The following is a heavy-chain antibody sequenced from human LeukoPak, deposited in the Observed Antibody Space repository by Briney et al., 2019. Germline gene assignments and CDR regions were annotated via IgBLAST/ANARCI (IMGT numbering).Heavy chain of an antibody. D-gene: IGHD3-16*01. CDR1: GFTFSSYA. V-gene: IGHV3-23*01. CDR3: AKDTPNEIILITAVWFDP. J-gene: IGHJ5*02. Sequence: QPGGSLRLSCAASGFTFSSYAMSWVRQAPGKGLEWVSAISGSGGSTYYADSVKGRFTISRDNSKNTLYLQMNSLRAEDTAVYYCAKDTPNEIILITAVWFDPWGQGTLVIVSS. CDR2: ISGSGGST.